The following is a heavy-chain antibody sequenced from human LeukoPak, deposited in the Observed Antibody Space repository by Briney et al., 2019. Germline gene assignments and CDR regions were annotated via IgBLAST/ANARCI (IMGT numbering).Heavy chain of an antibody. D-gene: IGHD4-11*01. CDR2: IYYSGRT. CDR1: GGSIGSDY. J-gene: IGHJ4*02. Sequence: PSETLSLTCTVSGGSIGSDYWSWIRQPPGKGLEWIGYIYYSGRTYYNPSLKSRITISVDTSKNQFSLKLSSVTAADTAVYYCARGFYSPHYWGQGTLVSASS. V-gene: IGHV4-59*01. CDR3: ARGFYSPHY.